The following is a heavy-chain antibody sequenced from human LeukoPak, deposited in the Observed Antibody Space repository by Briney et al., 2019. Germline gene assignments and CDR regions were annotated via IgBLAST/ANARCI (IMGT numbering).Heavy chain of an antibody. D-gene: IGHD3-10*01. J-gene: IGHJ3*02. V-gene: IGHV3-74*01. Sequence: GGSLRLSCAASGFTFSSYWMNWVRQAPGKGLAWVSRIASDGSSTTYADSVKGRFSISRDNAKNTLYLQMNSLRVEDTAVYYCATDYYGSESTDIWGQGTMVTVSS. CDR1: GFTFSSYW. CDR3: ATDYYGSESTDI. CDR2: IASDGSST.